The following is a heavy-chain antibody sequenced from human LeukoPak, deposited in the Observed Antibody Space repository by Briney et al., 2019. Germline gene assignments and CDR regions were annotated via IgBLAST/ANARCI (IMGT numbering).Heavy chain of an antibody. CDR3: ARLGYYGTGSYSYYFDY. J-gene: IGHJ4*02. CDR2: IIPSFGTA. V-gene: IGHV1-69*13. Sequence: GASVKVSCKASEDTFSSYASSWVLQAPRPGLEWMREIIPSFGTANSAQKFQGRVTITEAESKSTAYMELSSLRSEDTAVYYCARLGYYGTGSYSYYFDYWGQGTLVTVSS. D-gene: IGHD3-10*01. CDR1: EDTFSSYA.